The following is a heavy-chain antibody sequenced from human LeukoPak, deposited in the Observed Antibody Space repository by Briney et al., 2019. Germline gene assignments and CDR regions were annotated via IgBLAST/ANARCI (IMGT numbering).Heavy chain of an antibody. Sequence: GGSLRLSCAASGFTFSSSAMSWVRQAPGKGLEWVSAISNNGGYTYYADSVQGRFTISRDNSKSTLCLQMNSLRAEDTAVYYCAKDSTVTTFLFDYWGQGTLVTVSS. J-gene: IGHJ4*02. V-gene: IGHV3-23*01. CDR3: AKDSTVTTFLFDY. CDR1: GFTFSSSA. CDR2: ISNNGGYT. D-gene: IGHD4-17*01.